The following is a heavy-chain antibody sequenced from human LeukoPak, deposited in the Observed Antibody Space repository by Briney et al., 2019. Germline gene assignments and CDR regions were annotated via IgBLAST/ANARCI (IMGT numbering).Heavy chain of an antibody. CDR3: ARAYGDYEDKEFDY. D-gene: IGHD4-17*01. Sequence: GGSLRLSCAASGFTFSSYWMSWVRQAPGKGLEWVANIKQDGSEKYYVDSVKGRFTISRDNAKNSLYLQMNSLRAEDTAVYYCARAYGDYEDKEFDYWGQGTLVTVSS. V-gene: IGHV3-7*01. CDR1: GFTFSSYW. J-gene: IGHJ4*02. CDR2: IKQDGSEK.